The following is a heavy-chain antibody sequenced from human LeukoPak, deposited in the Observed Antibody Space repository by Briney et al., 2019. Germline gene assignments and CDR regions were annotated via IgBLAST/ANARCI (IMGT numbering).Heavy chain of an antibody. Sequence: GGSLRLSCAGSGFTFSTYWMHWVRQAPGKALVWVSRTNTDGSSTTYADSVKGRFTISRDNAKNTLYLQMNSLRAEDTALYYCARALGSSSDYWGQGTLVSVSS. V-gene: IGHV3-74*01. CDR1: GFTFSTYW. CDR3: ARALGSSSDY. CDR2: TNTDGSST. D-gene: IGHD1-26*01. J-gene: IGHJ4*02.